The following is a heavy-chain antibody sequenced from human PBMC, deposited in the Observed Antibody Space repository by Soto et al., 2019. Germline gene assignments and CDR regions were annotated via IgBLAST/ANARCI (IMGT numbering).Heavy chain of an antibody. CDR2: ISYDGSNK. V-gene: IGHV3-30-3*01. Sequence: GGSLRLSCAASGFTFSSYAMHWVRQAPGKGLEWVAVISYDGSNKYYADSVKGRFTISRDNSKNTLYLQMNSLRAEDTAVYYCARDKGPPYYYDSSGYYYFDYWGQGTLVTVSS. CDR3: ARDKGPPYYYDSSGYYYFDY. CDR1: GFTFSSYA. D-gene: IGHD3-22*01. J-gene: IGHJ4*02.